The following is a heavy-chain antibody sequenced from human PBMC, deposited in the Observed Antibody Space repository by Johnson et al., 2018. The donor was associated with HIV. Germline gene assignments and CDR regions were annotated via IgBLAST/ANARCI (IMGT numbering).Heavy chain of an antibody. V-gene: IGHV3-13*01. CDR2: IGSAGDT. CDR3: AREPPVEMATHDAFDI. D-gene: IGHD5-24*01. CDR1: EFTFSNYD. Sequence: VQLVESGGGLVQPGGSLRLSCAASEFTFSNYDMHWVRQATGKGLEWVSAIGSAGDTYYPGSVKGRFTISRENAKNSLYLQMNSLTAGDTAVYYCAREPPVEMATHDAFDIWGQGTMVTVSS. J-gene: IGHJ3*02.